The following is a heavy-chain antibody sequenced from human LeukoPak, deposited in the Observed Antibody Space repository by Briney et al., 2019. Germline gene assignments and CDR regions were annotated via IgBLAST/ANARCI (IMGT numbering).Heavy chain of an antibody. Sequence: PGGSLRLSCATSGFAFSSYDMHWVRQATGKGLEWVSAFHADGETFYSDSVRGRFTISRDNAENSLNLQMNSLGVGDTAVYYCTRGSGPGVTTIASWGQGTLVTVSS. CDR1: GFAFSSYD. D-gene: IGHD4-17*01. CDR3: TRGSGPGVTTIAS. J-gene: IGHJ4*02. CDR2: FHADGET. V-gene: IGHV3-13*01.